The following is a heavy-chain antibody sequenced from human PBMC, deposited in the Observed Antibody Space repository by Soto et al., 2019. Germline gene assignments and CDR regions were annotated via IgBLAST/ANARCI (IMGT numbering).Heavy chain of an antibody. CDR2: INGGGDTT. J-gene: IGHJ4*02. D-gene: IGHD6-19*01. Sequence: PGGSLRLSCAASGFTFSSYAMSWVRQAPGKGLEWVSVINGGGDTTYYAGSVKGRFPISRDNSKNTLYLQMNSLRAEDTAIYYCAKHHSSGWYDFDCWGQGTLVTVSS. CDR1: GFTFSSYA. V-gene: IGHV3-23*01. CDR3: AKHHSSGWYDFDC.